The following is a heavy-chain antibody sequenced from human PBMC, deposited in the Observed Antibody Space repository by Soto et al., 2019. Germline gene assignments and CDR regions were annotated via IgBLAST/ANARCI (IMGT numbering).Heavy chain of an antibody. V-gene: IGHV3-23*01. CDR3: AKDDPFTY. J-gene: IGHJ4*02. D-gene: IGHD3-3*02. CDR2: ISASGNST. CDR1: GFTFSSYA. Sequence: EVQLLESGGGLVQPRGSLRLSCAASGFTFSSYAMGWVRQAPGKGLEWVSVISASGNSTYYADSVKGRFAISRDNSKNTHYLQMNSLRAEDTAVYYCAKDDPFTYWGQGTLVTVSS.